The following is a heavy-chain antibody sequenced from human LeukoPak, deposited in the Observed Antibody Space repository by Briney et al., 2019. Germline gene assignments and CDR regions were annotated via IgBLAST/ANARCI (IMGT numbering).Heavy chain of an antibody. CDR2: IYYSGST. CDR1: GGSISSYY. Sequence: PSETLSLTCTVSGGSISSYYWSWIRQPPGKGLEWIGYIYYSGSTNYNPSLTSRVTISVDTSKNQFSLKLSSVTAADTAVYYCARVKSSGWYGAFFDYWGQGTLVTVSS. CDR3: ARVKSSGWYGAFFDY. J-gene: IGHJ4*02. D-gene: IGHD6-19*01. V-gene: IGHV4-59*01.